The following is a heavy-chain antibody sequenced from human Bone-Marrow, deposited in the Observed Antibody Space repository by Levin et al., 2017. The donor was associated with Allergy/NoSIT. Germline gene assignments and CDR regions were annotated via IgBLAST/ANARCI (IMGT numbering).Heavy chain of an antibody. CDR3: AREYDYGGNFWYFDL. D-gene: IGHD4-23*01. J-gene: IGHJ2*01. Sequence: ASVKVSCKASGYTFSNYGIHWVRQAPGQGLEWMGWVNGYNGYTNYGQKFQDRVTMTTDTSTSTAYMELRSLRSDDTAVYYCAREYDYGGNFWYFDLWGRGTLVTVSS. CDR2: VNGYNGYT. CDR1: GYTFSNYG. V-gene: IGHV1-18*01.